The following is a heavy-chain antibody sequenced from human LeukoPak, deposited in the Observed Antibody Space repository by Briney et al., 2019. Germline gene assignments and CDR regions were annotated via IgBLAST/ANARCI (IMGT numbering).Heavy chain of an antibody. V-gene: IGHV3-23*01. Sequence: GGSLRLSCAASGFTFTNYAMSWVRQAPGKGLEWVSTISGGGTTTYSADSVKGRFTISRDNSKNTLYLQTHSLRAEDTAVYYCARDLDDYNTLPPFFQHWGQGTVVTVSS. D-gene: IGHD5-24*01. CDR2: ISGGGTTT. CDR3: ARDLDDYNTLPPFFQH. J-gene: IGHJ1*01. CDR1: GFTFTNYA.